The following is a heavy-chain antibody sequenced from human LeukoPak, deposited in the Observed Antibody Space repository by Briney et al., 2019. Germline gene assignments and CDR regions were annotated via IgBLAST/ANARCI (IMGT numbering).Heavy chain of an antibody. CDR1: GYSISSGYY. V-gene: IGHV4-38-2*02. J-gene: IGHJ4*02. CDR3: ARVVVTAIGDYFDY. Sequence: SETLSLTCTVSGYSISSGYYWGWIRQPPGKGLEWIGSIYHSGSTSYNPSLRSRVTISVDRSKNHFSLKLTSVTAADTAVYYCARVVVTAIGDYFDYWGQGTLVTVSS. D-gene: IGHD2-21*02. CDR2: IYHSGST.